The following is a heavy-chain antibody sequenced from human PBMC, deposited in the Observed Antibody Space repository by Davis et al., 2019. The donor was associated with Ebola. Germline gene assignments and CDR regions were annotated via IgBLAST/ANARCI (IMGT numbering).Heavy chain of an antibody. J-gene: IGHJ4*02. Sequence: ASVKVSCKASGYIFTTYAIHWVRQAPGQRLEWMGWINAGNGDTKSSQKFQGRVTITRDTSASTAYMELSSLRSEDTAVYYCASFGYCSGGSCLPDDYWGQGTLVTVSS. CDR1: GYIFTTYA. CDR2: INAGNGDT. V-gene: IGHV1-3*01. CDR3: ASFGYCSGGSCLPDDY. D-gene: IGHD2-15*01.